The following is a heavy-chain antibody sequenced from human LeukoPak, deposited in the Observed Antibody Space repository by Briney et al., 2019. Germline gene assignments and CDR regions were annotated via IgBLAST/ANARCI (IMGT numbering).Heavy chain of an antibody. J-gene: IGHJ4*02. CDR3: AGNDIVVVVAATPFRFDY. V-gene: IGHV3-30*02. CDR1: GFTFSSYG. CDR2: IRYDGSNK. D-gene: IGHD2-15*01. Sequence: GGSLRLSCAASGFTFSSYGMHWVRQAPGKGLEWVAFIRYDGSNKYYADSVKGRFTISRDNSKNTLYLQMNSLRAEDTAAYYCAGNDIVVVVAATPFRFDYWGQGTLVTVSS.